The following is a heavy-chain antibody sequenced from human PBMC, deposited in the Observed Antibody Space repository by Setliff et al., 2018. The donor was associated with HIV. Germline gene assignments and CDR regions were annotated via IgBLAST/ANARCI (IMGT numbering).Heavy chain of an antibody. D-gene: IGHD3-10*01. CDR2: INHSGRT. J-gene: IGHJ4*02. V-gene: IGHV4-34*01. Sequence: SETLSLTCAVYGGSFSDNYWSWIRQSPGKGLEWIGEINHSGRTKYSPSLRSRVTISVDTSKNQFSLKLSSVTAADTAVYYCARGVVNYGSGSSRDYWGQGTLVTVSS. CDR3: ARGVVNYGSGSSRDY. CDR1: GGSFSDNY.